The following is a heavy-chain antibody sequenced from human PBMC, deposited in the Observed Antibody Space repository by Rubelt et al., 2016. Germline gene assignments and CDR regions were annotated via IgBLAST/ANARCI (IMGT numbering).Heavy chain of an antibody. CDR2: IIPILGIA. J-gene: IGHJ6*02. V-gene: IGHV1-69*04. Sequence: QVQLVQSGAEVKKPGSSVKVSCKASGGTFSSYAISWVRQAPGQGLEWMGRIIPILGIANYAQKFQGRVTITADESTSTAYMELSSLRSEDTAVYYGARGRVRDYYYYGMDVWGQGTTVTVSS. CDR1: GGTFSSYA. D-gene: IGHD3-3*01. CDR3: ARGRVRDYYYYGMDV.